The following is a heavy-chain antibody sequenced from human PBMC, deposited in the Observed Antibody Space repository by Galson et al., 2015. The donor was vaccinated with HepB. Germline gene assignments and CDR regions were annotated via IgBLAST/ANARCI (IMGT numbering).Heavy chain of an antibody. CDR3: AREGIAAATNPVDY. CDR2: ITPLFGTA. J-gene: IGHJ4*02. CDR1: GGTFSRYT. D-gene: IGHD6-13*01. Sequence: SVKLSCKASGGTFSRYTISWVRQAPGQGLEWLGGITPLFGTAKYAQKFQGRVTITADESTSTAYMELRSLKSDDTAVYYCAREGIAAATNPVDYWGQGTLVTVSS. V-gene: IGHV1-69*13.